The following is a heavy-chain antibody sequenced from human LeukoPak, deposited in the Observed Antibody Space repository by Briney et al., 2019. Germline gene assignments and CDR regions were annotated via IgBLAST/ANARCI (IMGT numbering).Heavy chain of an antibody. CDR3: ARVLTSTNNEGYFDY. D-gene: IGHD2/OR15-2a*01. J-gene: IGHJ4*02. Sequence: ASVTVSCKASGYTFTGYYMHWVRQAPGQGLEWMGWINPNSGGTNYAQKFQGRVTMTRDTSINTAYMEMTRLRSDDTAVFYCARVLTSTNNEGYFDYWGQGTLVTVSS. CDR1: GYTFTGYY. CDR2: INPNSGGT. V-gene: IGHV1-2*02.